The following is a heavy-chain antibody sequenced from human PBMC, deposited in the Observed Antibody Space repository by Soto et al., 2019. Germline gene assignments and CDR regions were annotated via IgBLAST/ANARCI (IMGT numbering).Heavy chain of an antibody. CDR3: AIEGGETSSLGLDH. V-gene: IGHV1-8*01. D-gene: IGHD6-25*01. J-gene: IGHJ5*02. Sequence: DSVQVSCKASGYPFTNHDINWVRQAPGQGLEWIGWMNTNTNTTDSAEVFEGTVSLTWDTSISTAYMQMNSLKIDDTAVYYSAIEGGETSSLGLDHWGQGSPVTVAS. CDR1: GYPFTNHD. CDR2: MNTNTNTT.